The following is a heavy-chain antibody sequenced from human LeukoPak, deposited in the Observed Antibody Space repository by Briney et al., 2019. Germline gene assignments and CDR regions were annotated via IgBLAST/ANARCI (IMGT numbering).Heavy chain of an antibody. J-gene: IGHJ5*02. V-gene: IGHV3-74*01. CDR1: GFPFNNYW. D-gene: IGHD6-19*01. CDR2: INTDGRTT. CDR3: ARAGASGWYAAGWFDP. Sequence: GGSLRLSCAASGFPFNNYWMHWVRQAPGKGLVWVSSINTDGRTTRYAASVQGRFTISRDNAKNTLYLQMNSLRVDDTAVYYCARAGASGWYAAGWFDPWGQGTLVTLS.